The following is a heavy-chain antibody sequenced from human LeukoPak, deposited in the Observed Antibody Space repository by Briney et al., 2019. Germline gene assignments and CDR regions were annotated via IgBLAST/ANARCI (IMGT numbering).Heavy chain of an antibody. Sequence: VASVKVSCKASGYTFTGYYMHWVRQAPGQGLEWMGWINPNSGGTNYAQKFQGRVTMTRDTSISTAYMELSRLRSDDTAVYYCARVFTLIAARRAFDIWGQGTMVTVSS. CDR3: ARVFTLIAARRAFDI. CDR2: INPNSGGT. J-gene: IGHJ3*02. D-gene: IGHD6-6*01. CDR1: GYTFTGYY. V-gene: IGHV1-2*02.